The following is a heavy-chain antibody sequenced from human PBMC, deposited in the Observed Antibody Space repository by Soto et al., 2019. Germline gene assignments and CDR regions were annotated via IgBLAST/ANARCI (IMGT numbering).Heavy chain of an antibody. CDR3: AGEDRDRETGLVPAAIDGMDV. J-gene: IGHJ6*02. V-gene: IGHV1-69*08. D-gene: IGHD2-2*01. Sequence: QVQLVQSGAEVKKPGSSVKVSCKASGGTFSRYSITWVRQAPGHGLEWIGRIIPIFGIASYAQKFQGRVTITADESTSPAYMELGSLRSDDTAVYYCAGEDRDRETGLVPAAIDGMDVWGQGTTVTVSS. CDR2: IIPIFGIA. CDR1: GGTFSRYS.